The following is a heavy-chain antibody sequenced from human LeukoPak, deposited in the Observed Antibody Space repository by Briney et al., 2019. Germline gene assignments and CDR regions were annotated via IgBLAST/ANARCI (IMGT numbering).Heavy chain of an antibody. J-gene: IGHJ4*02. Sequence: GGSLRLSCTASGFTFGDYAMTWVRQAPGKGLEWVGFIASETYGGTAEYAASVKGRFTISRDDSKSIAYLQMNSLRAEDTAVYYCAKDRDRKGDYWGQGTLVTVSS. CDR3: AKDRDRKGDY. CDR2: IASETYGGTA. CDR1: GFTFGDYA. V-gene: IGHV3-49*04.